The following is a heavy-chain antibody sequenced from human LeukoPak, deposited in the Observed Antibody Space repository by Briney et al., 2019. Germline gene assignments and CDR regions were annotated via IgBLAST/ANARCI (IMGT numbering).Heavy chain of an antibody. CDR1: GFTISSYW. D-gene: IGHD2-21*02. V-gene: IGHV3-7*01. CDR2: INQDGSEK. Sequence: GGSLRLSCAASGFTISSYWMTRVRQAPGKGLEWAANINQDGSEKYYVDSVKGRFTISRDNAKNSLYLHMNGLRAEDTAVYYCARDKLMGDSYFVYWGQGSLVTVSS. CDR3: ARDKLMGDSYFVY. J-gene: IGHJ4*02.